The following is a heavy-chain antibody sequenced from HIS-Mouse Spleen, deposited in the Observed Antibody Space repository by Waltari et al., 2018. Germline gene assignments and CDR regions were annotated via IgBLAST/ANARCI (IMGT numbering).Heavy chain of an antibody. CDR1: GFTVSSNY. J-gene: IGHJ4*02. D-gene: IGHD3-3*01. CDR2: IYSGGST. Sequence: EVQLVESGGGLIQPGGSLSLSCAASGFTVSSNYMSWFRLDPGKGLEWVSVIYSGGSTYYADSVKGRFTISRDNSKNTLYLQMNSLRAEDTAVYYCARSPTYDFWSGYYFDYWGQGTLVTVSS. CDR3: ARSPTYDFWSGYYFDY. V-gene: IGHV3-53*01.